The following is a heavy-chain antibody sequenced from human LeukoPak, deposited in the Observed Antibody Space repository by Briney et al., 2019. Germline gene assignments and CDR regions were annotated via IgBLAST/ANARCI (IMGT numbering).Heavy chain of an antibody. V-gene: IGHV1-46*01. CDR1: GYTFTSYY. CDR3: ARGSSYGFSMGY. CDR2: INPSGGST. Sequence: GASVKVSCKASGYTFTSYYMHWVRQAPGQGLEWVGIINPSGGSTSYAQKLQGRVTMTSDTSTSTAYMELRSLTSDDTAVYYCARGSSYGFSMGYWGQGTLVAVSS. D-gene: IGHD5-18*01. J-gene: IGHJ4*02.